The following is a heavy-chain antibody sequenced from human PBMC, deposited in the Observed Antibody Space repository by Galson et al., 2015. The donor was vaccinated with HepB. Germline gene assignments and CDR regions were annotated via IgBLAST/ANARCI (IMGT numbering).Heavy chain of an antibody. CDR1: GYIFSSNW. V-gene: IGHV5-51*01. Sequence: QSGAEVKKPGESLKISCTGSGYIFSSNWIGRVRQMPGKGLEWMGIIYPGDSDARYSPSFQGQVIISADKIINTAYLQWRSLKASDTDVYYCAIRHRYSYGIDVWGQGTTVTGSS. J-gene: IGHJ6*01. CDR3: AIRHRYSYGIDV. CDR2: IYPGDSDA. D-gene: IGHD1-1*01.